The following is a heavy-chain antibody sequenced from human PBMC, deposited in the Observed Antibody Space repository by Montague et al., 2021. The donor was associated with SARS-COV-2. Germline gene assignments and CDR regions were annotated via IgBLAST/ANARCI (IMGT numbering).Heavy chain of an antibody. CDR3: ANQLVGLYGMDV. D-gene: IGHD2-21*01. V-gene: IGHV3-30*04. J-gene: IGHJ6*02. Sequence: SLRLSCAASGFTFSIYAMHWIRQAPGKGLEWVAVISYDGSNKYYADSVKGRFTISRDNSKNTLYLQMNSLRAEDTAVYYCANQLVGLYGMDVWGQGTTVTVSS. CDR2: ISYDGSNK. CDR1: GFTFSIYA.